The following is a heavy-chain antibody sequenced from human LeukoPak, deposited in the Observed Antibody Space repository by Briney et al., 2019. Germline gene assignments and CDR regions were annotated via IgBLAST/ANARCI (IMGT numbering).Heavy chain of an antibody. CDR1: GGSISSSNW. CDR2: IYHSGST. J-gene: IGHJ5*02. V-gene: IGHV4-4*02. CDR3: ARGGSTSYRKFLYNWFDP. Sequence: PSETLSLTCAVSGGSISSSNWWSWVRQPPGKGLEWIGEIYHSGSTNYNPSLKSRVTISVDTSKNQFSLKLSSVTAADTAVYYCARGGSTSYRKFLYNWFDPWGQGTLVTVSS. D-gene: IGHD1-1*01.